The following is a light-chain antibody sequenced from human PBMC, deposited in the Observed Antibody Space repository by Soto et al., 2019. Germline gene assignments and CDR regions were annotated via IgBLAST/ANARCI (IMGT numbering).Light chain of an antibody. CDR2: EVS. Sequence: QSALTQPASVSGSPGQSITMSCTGTSSDIGYYNYVSWYQQHPGKAPQLMISEVSNRPSGVSNRFSGSKSGNTASLTISGLQPEDEADSYCSSYTISSTVVFGGGTKVTVL. J-gene: IGLJ2*01. CDR3: SSYTISSTVV. CDR1: SSDIGYYNY. V-gene: IGLV2-14*01.